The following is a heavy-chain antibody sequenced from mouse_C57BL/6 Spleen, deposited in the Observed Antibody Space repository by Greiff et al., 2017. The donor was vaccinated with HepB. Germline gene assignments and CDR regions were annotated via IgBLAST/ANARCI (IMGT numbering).Heavy chain of an antibody. V-gene: IGHV10-1*01. D-gene: IGHD1-1*01. Sequence: EVMLLESGGGLVQPKGSLKLSCAASGFSFNTYAMNWVRQAPGKGLEWVARIRSKSNNYATYYADSVKDRFTISRDDSESMLYLQMNNLKTEDTAMYYCVRPPNYYGSSRYAMDYWGQGTSVTVSS. CDR2: IRSKSNNYAT. J-gene: IGHJ4*01. CDR1: GFSFNTYA. CDR3: VRPPNYYGSSRYAMDY.